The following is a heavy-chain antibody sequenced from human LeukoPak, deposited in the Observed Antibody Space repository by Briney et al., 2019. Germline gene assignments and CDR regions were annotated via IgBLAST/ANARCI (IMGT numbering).Heavy chain of an antibody. Sequence: GGSLGLSCAASGFTFSSYAMHWVRQAPGKGLEWVAVISYDGSNKYYADSVKGRFTISRDNSKNTLYLQMNSLRAEDTAVYYCARDFSRATSYYYYMDVWGKGTTVTVSS. CDR1: GFTFSSYA. CDR3: ARDFSRATSYYYYMDV. V-gene: IGHV3-30*04. CDR2: ISYDGSNK. J-gene: IGHJ6*03. D-gene: IGHD1-26*01.